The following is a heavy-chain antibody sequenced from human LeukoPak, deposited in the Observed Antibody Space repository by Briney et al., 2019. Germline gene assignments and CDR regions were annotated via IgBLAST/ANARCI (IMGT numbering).Heavy chain of an antibody. CDR2: IIPIFGTA. Sequence: EASVKVSCKASGGTFSSYAISWVRQAPGQGLEWMGGIIPIFGTANYAQKFRGRVTITTDESTSTAYMELSSLRSEDTAVYYCARDFAVVDNPFWSGYRSRGKDYYMDVWGKGTTVTVSS. V-gene: IGHV1-69*05. J-gene: IGHJ6*03. D-gene: IGHD3-3*01. CDR3: ARDFAVVDNPFWSGYRSRGKDYYMDV. CDR1: GGTFSSYA.